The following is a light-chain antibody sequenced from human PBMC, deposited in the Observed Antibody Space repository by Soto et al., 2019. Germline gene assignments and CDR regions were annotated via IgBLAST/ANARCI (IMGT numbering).Light chain of an antibody. CDR3: SSYTISSTLYV. CDR2: EVS. Sequence: QSALTQPASVSGSPGQSITISCTGTSSDVGGYNYVSWYQQHPGKAPKLMIYEVSTRTSGVSNSFSGSKSGNTASLTISGLQAEDEADYYCSSYTISSTLYVFGTGTKLTVL. V-gene: IGLV2-14*01. CDR1: SSDVGGYNY. J-gene: IGLJ1*01.